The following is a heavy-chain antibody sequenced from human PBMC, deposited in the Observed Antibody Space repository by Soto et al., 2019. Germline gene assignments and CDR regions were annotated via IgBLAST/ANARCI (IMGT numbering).Heavy chain of an antibody. J-gene: IGHJ4*02. CDR2: INPSGANA. V-gene: IGHV1-46*01. CDR3: ARESLPLDGMANGVFAY. D-gene: IGHD1-1*01. CDR1: GYTFTNHH. Sequence: QVQLVQSGAEVRKPGASVKVSCKASGYTFTNHHMHWVRQAPGQGPEWVGIINPSGANAGYAQKFQGRVTMTRDTSTSTVYMELSSLRSEDTAVYYCARESLPLDGMANGVFAYWGQGTLVTVSS.